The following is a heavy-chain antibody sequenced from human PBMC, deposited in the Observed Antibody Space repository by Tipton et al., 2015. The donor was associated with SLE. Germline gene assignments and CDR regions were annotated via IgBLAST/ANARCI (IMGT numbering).Heavy chain of an antibody. CDR3: ARQDLGRAATLTFDN. V-gene: IGHV4-39*01. CDR2: VFDTGYT. CDR1: GGPIRNSPYY. D-gene: IGHD4-17*01. J-gene: IGHJ4*02. Sequence: TLSLTCHVAGGPIRNSPYYWAWLRQPPGKRLEWIGSVFDTGYTAYNPSLETRLTISVDTSKNEFSLKLSSVTAADTAVYFCARQDLGRAATLTFDNWGQGTLVTVSS.